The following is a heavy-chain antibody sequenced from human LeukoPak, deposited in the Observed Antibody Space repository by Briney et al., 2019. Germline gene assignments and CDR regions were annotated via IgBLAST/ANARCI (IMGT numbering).Heavy chain of an antibody. V-gene: IGHV1-69*04. CDR1: GGTFSSYA. J-gene: IGHJ5*02. Sequence: GASVKVSCKASGGTFSSYAISWVRQAPGQGLEWMGRIILILGIANYAQKFQGRVTITADKSTSTAYMELSSLRSEDTAVYYCASARYSSSWHMFDPWGQGTLVTVSS. CDR3: ASARYSSSWHMFDP. CDR2: IILILGIA. D-gene: IGHD6-13*01.